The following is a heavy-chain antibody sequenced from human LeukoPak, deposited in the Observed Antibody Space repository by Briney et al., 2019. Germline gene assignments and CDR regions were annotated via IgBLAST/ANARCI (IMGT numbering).Heavy chain of an antibody. J-gene: IGHJ3*02. Sequence: ASVKVSCKASGYTFTSYGISWVRQAPGQGLECMGWISAYNGNTNYAQKVQGRVTMTTDTSTSTAYMELRSLRSDDTAVYYCATAKYCSSTGCYDALDIWGQGTMVTVSS. CDR1: GYTFTSYG. CDR3: ATAKYCSSTGCYDALDI. CDR2: ISAYNGNT. D-gene: IGHD2-2*01. V-gene: IGHV1-18*01.